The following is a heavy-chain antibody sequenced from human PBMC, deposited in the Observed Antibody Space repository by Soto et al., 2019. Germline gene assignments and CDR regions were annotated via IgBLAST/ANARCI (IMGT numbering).Heavy chain of an antibody. D-gene: IGHD3-9*01. Sequence: EVQLVESGGGLVQPGGSLRLSCAASGFTFSSYWMHWVRQAPGKGLVWVSRINSDGSSTSYADPVKGRFTISRDNAKNTLYLQMNSLRAVDTAVYYCARDGGRFYDILTASYSYYGMDVWGQGTTVTVSS. V-gene: IGHV3-74*01. CDR2: INSDGSST. CDR3: ARDGGRFYDILTASYSYYGMDV. J-gene: IGHJ6*02. CDR1: GFTFSSYW.